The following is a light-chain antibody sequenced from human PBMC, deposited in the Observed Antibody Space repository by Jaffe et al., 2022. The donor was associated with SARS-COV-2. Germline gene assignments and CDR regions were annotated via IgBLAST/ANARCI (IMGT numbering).Light chain of an antibody. CDR1: SSNIGKNS. CDR3: ATWDSSLSGGV. Sequence: QSVLTQPPSVSAAPGQKVTISCSGSSSNIGKNSVSWYQHLPGTAPKLLIYDNSERPSGILDRFSGSKSGTSATLDITGLQTEDEADYYCATWDSSLSGGVFGGGTKLTVL. V-gene: IGLV1-51*01. J-gene: IGLJ3*02. CDR2: DNS.